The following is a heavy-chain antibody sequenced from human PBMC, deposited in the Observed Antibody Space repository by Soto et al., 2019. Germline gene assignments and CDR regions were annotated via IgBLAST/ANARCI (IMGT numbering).Heavy chain of an antibody. Sequence: SETLPVPCAVYGGSFSGDDQRWFRQPPGKGLEWIGEINHSGSTNYNPSLKSRVTISVDTSKNQFSLKLSSVTAADTAVYYCARGGMRYFAYQPFDIWGQGTMVT. D-gene: IGHD3-9*01. CDR3: ARGGMRYFAYQPFDI. CDR1: GGSFSGDD. J-gene: IGHJ3*02. CDR2: INHSGST. V-gene: IGHV4-34*01.